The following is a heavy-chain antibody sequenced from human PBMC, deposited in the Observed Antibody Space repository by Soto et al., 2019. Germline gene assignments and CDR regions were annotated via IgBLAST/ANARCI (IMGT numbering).Heavy chain of an antibody. Sequence: SETLSLTCTVSGGSISSYYWSWIRQPPGKGLEWIGYICYSGSTNYNPSLKSRVTISVDTSKNQFSLKLSSVAAADTAVYYCARDQRSYYDFWSGYSNSDYWGQGTLVTVSS. V-gene: IGHV4-59*12. CDR2: ICYSGST. D-gene: IGHD3-3*01. CDR3: ARDQRSYYDFWSGYSNSDY. CDR1: GGSISSYY. J-gene: IGHJ4*02.